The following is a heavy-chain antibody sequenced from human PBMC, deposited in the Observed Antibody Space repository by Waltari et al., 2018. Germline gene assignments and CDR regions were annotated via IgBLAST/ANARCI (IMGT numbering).Heavy chain of an antibody. CDR1: GGTFSSYA. V-gene: IGHV1-69*04. J-gene: IGHJ4*02. CDR2: IIPIIGTA. D-gene: IGHD3-22*01. Sequence: QVQLVQSGAEVKKPGSSVKVSCKASGGTFSSYAISWVRQAPGQGLEWMGMIIPIIGTANYEQKFQGKVTITAEKSTSTAYMELSSLRSEDTAVYYCARDLLHYYDSSGYYSHYWGQGTLVTVSS. CDR3: ARDLLHYYDSSGYYSHY.